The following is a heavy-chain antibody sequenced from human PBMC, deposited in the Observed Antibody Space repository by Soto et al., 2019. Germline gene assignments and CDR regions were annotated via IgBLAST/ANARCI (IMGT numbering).Heavy chain of an antibody. CDR2: IYYSGST. CDR1: GGSISSYY. D-gene: IGHD1-26*01. CDR3: ARAGPYEWELLS. Sequence: PSETLSLTCTVSGGSISSYYWSWIRQPPGKGLEWIGYIYYSGSTNYNPSLKSRVTISVDTSKNQFFLKLSSVTAADTAVYYCARAGPYEWELLSWGQGTLVTVSS. V-gene: IGHV4-59*01. J-gene: IGHJ5*02.